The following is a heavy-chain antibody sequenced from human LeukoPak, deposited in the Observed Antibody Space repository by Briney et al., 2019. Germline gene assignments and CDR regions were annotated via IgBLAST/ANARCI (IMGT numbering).Heavy chain of an antibody. Sequence: PGGSLRLSCAASGFTFSSYEMNWVPQAPGKGLGWVSYFSSSGSTIYYADSVKGRFTISRDNAKNSLYLQMNSLRAEDTAVYYCASLPRAVAGPYYYYYMDVWGKGTTVTISS. CDR1: GFTFSSYE. V-gene: IGHV3-48*03. J-gene: IGHJ6*03. CDR2: FSSSGSTI. CDR3: ASLPRAVAGPYYYYYMDV. D-gene: IGHD6-19*01.